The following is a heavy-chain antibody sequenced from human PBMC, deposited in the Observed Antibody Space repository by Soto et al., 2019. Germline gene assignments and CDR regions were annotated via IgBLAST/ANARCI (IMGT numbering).Heavy chain of an antibody. J-gene: IGHJ3*02. V-gene: IGHV4-39*01. CDR1: GGSISSSSYY. D-gene: IGHD4-17*01. CDR3: ARRSLDVTVTTGAFDI. CDR2: IYYSGST. Sequence: QLQLQESGPGLVKPSETLSLTCTVSGGSISSSSYYWGWIRQPPGKGLEWIGSIYYSGSTYYNPSLKSRVTISVDTSKNQFSLKLSSVTAADTAVYYCARRSLDVTVTTGAFDIWGQGTMVTVSS.